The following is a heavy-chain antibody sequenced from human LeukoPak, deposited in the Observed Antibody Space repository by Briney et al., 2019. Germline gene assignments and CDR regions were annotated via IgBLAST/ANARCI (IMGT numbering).Heavy chain of an antibody. Sequence: ASVKVSCKASGYTFTSYDINWVRQATGQGLEWMGWMNPNSGNTGYAQKFQGRVTITRNTSITTAYMELSSLRSKDTAVYYCATQPMQLGYCSGGSCYYYYYYYMDVWGKGTTVTVSS. CDR2: MNPNSGNT. CDR1: GYTFTSYD. J-gene: IGHJ6*03. D-gene: IGHD2-15*01. V-gene: IGHV1-8*01. CDR3: ATQPMQLGYCSGGSCYYYYYYYMDV.